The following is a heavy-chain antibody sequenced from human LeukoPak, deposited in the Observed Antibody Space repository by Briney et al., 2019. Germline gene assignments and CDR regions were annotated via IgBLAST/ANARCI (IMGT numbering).Heavy chain of an antibody. Sequence: GGSLRLSCAASGFTFSSYGMHWVRQAPGKGLEWVAVISYDGSNKYYADSVKGRFTISRDNSKNTLYLQMNSLRAEDTAVYYCAKSVLGGDGYFDYWGQGTLVTVSS. V-gene: IGHV3-30*18. CDR3: AKSVLGGDGYFDY. D-gene: IGHD2-21*01. J-gene: IGHJ4*02. CDR1: GFTFSSYG. CDR2: ISYDGSNK.